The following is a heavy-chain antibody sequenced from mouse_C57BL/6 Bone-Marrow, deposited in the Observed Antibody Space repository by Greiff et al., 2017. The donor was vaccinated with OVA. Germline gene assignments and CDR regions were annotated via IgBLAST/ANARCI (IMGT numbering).Heavy chain of an antibody. CDR1: GFSLTSYG. J-gene: IGHJ3*01. CDR2: IWSGGST. D-gene: IGHD2-4*01. V-gene: IGHV2-2*01. Sequence: VKLMESGPGLVQPSQSLSITCTVSGFSLTSYGVHWVRQSPGKGLEWLGVIWSGGSTDYNAAFISSLSISKDNSKSQVFFKMNSLQADDTAIYYCARENDYDQRTWFAYWGQGTLVTVSA. CDR3: ARENDYDQRTWFAY.